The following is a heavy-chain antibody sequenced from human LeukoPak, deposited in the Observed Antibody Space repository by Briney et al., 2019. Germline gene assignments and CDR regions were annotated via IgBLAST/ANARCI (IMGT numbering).Heavy chain of an antibody. CDR1: GFTFSAYE. J-gene: IGHJ4*02. CDR3: AKDGIPITMIVVVITPMLFDY. D-gene: IGHD3-22*01. Sequence: GGSLRLSCAASGFTFSAYEMNWVRQAPGKGLEWVSYIVSSGSIVYYADSVKGRFTISRDNSKNTLYLQMNSLRAEDTAVYYCAKDGIPITMIVVVITPMLFDYWGQGTLVTVSS. V-gene: IGHV3-48*03. CDR2: IVSSGSIV.